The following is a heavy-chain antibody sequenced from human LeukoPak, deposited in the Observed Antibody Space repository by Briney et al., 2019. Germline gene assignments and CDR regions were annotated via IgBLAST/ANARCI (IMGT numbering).Heavy chain of an antibody. D-gene: IGHD2-8*01. V-gene: IGHV3-7*01. CDR2: MKEDGSEK. Sequence: GGSLRLSCAASGFTFNRYWMTWVRQAPGKGLEWVANMKEDGSEKYYVDSVKGRFTISRDNAKSSLYLQMNSLRAEDTAVYYCARGTNGLWDYWGQGTLVTVSS. CDR3: ARGTNGLWDY. CDR1: GFTFNRYW. J-gene: IGHJ4*02.